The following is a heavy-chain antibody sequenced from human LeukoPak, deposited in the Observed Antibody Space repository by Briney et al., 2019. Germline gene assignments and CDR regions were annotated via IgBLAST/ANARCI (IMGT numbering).Heavy chain of an antibody. Sequence: PSQTLSLTCTVYGGSISSGGYYWSWIRQHPGKCLEWIGYIYYSGSTYYNPSLKSRVTISVDTSKNQFSLKLSSVTAADTAVYYCARFIAAAVSNWFDPWGQGTLVTVSS. CDR2: IYYSGST. CDR1: GGSISSGGYY. J-gene: IGHJ5*02. V-gene: IGHV4-31*03. CDR3: ARFIAAAVSNWFDP. D-gene: IGHD6-13*01.